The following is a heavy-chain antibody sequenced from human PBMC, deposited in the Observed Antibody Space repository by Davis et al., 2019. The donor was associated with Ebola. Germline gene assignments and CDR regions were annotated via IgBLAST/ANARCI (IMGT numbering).Heavy chain of an antibody. Sequence: PSETLSLTCAVYGGSFSGYYWSWIRQPPGKGLEWIGEINHSGSTNYNPSLKSRVTISVDTSKNQFSLKLSSVTAADTAVYYCARGGNWGSGGMDVWGQGTTVTVSS. CDR3: ARGGNWGSGGMDV. V-gene: IGHV4-34*01. D-gene: IGHD7-27*01. CDR2: INHSGST. J-gene: IGHJ6*02. CDR1: GGSFSGYY.